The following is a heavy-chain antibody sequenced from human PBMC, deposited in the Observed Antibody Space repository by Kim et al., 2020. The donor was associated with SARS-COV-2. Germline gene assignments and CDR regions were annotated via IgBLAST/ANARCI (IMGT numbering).Heavy chain of an antibody. J-gene: IGHJ6*02. CDR1: GFTFSDYY. CDR3: ARAGYDYVWGSYRDYYYYYGMDV. D-gene: IGHD3-16*02. V-gene: IGHV3-11*05. CDR2: ISSSSSYT. Sequence: GGSLRLSCAASGFTFSDYYMSWIRQAPGKGLEWVSYISSSSSYTNYADSLKGRFTISRDNAKNSLYLQMNSLRAEDTAVYYCARAGYDYVWGSYRDYYYYYGMDVWGQGTTVTVSS.